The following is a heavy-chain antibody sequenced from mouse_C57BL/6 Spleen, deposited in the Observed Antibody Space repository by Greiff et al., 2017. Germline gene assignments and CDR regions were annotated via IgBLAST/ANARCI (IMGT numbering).Heavy chain of an antibody. J-gene: IGHJ1*03. V-gene: IGHV1-19*01. Sequence: EVQGVESGPVLVKPGASVKMSCKASGYTFTDYYMNWVKQSHGKSLEWIGVINPYNGGTSYNQKFKGKATLTVDKSSSTAYMELNSLTSEDSAVYYCASGYYGSSNWYFDVWGTGTTVTVSS. CDR1: GYTFTDYY. D-gene: IGHD1-1*01. CDR3: ASGYYGSSNWYFDV. CDR2: INPYNGGT.